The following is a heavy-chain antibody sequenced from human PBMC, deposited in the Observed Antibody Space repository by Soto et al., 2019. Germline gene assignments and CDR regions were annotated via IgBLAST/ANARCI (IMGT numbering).Heavy chain of an antibody. CDR1: GFTFSSYN. J-gene: IGHJ6*02. D-gene: IGHD6-19*01. V-gene: IGHV3-48*02. Sequence: GGSLRLSCAASGFTFSSYNMHWVRQAPGKGLEWVSYISLSSSTIWYADSVKGRFTISRDNANNSLYLQMNSLRDEDTAVYYCARRLDGYYFYGMYVWGQGTTVTVS. CDR3: ARRLDGYYFYGMYV. CDR2: ISLSSSTI.